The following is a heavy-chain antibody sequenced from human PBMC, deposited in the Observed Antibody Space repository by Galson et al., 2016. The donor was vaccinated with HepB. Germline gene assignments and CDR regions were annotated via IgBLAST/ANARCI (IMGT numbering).Heavy chain of an antibody. CDR3: ARGGFLYYDFWSGLDN. D-gene: IGHD3-3*01. CDR2: IKPGNGDT. J-gene: IGHJ4*02. Sequence: SGAEVKKPGESLKISCKASGYTFTSYAIHWMRQAPGQGLEWMGWIKPGNGDTKYSQKFQDRVTITRDTSATTAYLELSSLGSEDTAVFYCARGGFLYYDFWSGLDNWGQGTLVTVSS. CDR1: GYTFTSYA. V-gene: IGHV1-3*01.